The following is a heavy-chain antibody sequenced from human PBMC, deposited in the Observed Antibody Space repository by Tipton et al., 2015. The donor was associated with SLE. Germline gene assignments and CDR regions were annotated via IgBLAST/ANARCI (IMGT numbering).Heavy chain of an antibody. CDR2: ISSSGSTI. D-gene: IGHD6-19*01. CDR3: AREEYGSGWSFDY. CDR1: GFTFSSYA. V-gene: IGHV3-48*03. J-gene: IGHJ4*02. Sequence: GSLRLSCAASGFTFSSYAMHWVRQTPGKGLEWVSYISSSGSTIYYADSVKGRFTISRDNAKNSLYLQMNSLRAEDTAVYYCAREEYGSGWSFDYWGQGTLVTVSS.